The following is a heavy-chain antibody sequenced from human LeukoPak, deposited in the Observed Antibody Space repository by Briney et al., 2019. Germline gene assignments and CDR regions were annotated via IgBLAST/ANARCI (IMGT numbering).Heavy chain of an antibody. CDR2: INSDGSST. V-gene: IGHV3-74*01. D-gene: IGHD5-12*01. J-gene: IGHJ6*02. CDR1: GFTFSSYW. CDR3: ARVAPYYYYYGMDV. Sequence: PGGSLRLSCAASGFTFSSYWMHWVRQAPGKGLVWVSRINSDGSSTSYADSVKGRFTISRDNAKNTLYLQMNSLRAEDTAVYYCARVAPYYYYYGMDVWGQGTTVTVSS.